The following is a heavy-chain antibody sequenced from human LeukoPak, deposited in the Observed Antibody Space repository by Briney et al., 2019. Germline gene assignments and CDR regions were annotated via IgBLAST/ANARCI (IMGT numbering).Heavy chain of an antibody. CDR2: IIPIFGTA. V-gene: IGHV1-69*06. CDR1: GGTFSSYA. D-gene: IGHD6-6*01. CDR3: ARDRTYSSSSGSPVDY. Sequence: HRASVKVSCKASGGTFSSYAISWVRQAPGQGLEWMGGIIPIFGTANYAQKFQGRVTITADKSTSTAYMELSSLRSEDTAVYYCARDRTYSSSSGSPVDYWGQGTLVTVSS. J-gene: IGHJ4*02.